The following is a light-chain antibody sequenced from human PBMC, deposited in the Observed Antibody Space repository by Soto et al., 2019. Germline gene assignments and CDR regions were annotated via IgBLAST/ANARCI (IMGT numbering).Light chain of an antibody. CDR1: QSLLHRNGYNY. CDR2: LGS. Sequence: DIVLTQSPLSLPVTPGEPASISCRSSQSLLHRNGYNYLDWYLQKPGQSPQLLIYLGSNRASGVPHRFSGSGSGTDFTLKISRVEAEDVGIYYCMQALQPTLSFGGGTKV. V-gene: IGKV2-28*01. J-gene: IGKJ4*01. CDR3: MQALQPTLS.